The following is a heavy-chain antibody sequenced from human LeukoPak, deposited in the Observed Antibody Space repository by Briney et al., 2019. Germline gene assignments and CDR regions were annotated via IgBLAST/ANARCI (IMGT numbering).Heavy chain of an antibody. D-gene: IGHD3-22*01. Sequence: GGSLRLSCAAFGFTFSSYSMNWVRQAPGKGLEWVSSISSSSSYIYYADSVKGRLTISRDNAKNSLYLQMNSLRAEDTAVSYCARDLRGYDSSGYDIYYFDYWGQGTLVTVSS. CDR1: GFTFSSYS. CDR3: ARDLRGYDSSGYDIYYFDY. J-gene: IGHJ4*02. CDR2: ISSSSSYI. V-gene: IGHV3-21*01.